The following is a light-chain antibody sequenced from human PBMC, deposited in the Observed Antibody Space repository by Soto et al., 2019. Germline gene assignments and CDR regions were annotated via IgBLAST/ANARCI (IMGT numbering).Light chain of an antibody. V-gene: IGKV3-11*01. CDR2: DAS. J-gene: IGKJ5*01. CDR3: QQRHMWLIT. Sequence: EMVLTRSPGTLSLSPGERATLSCRASQSVSSYLAWYQQKPGQAPRLLIYDASNRATGIPARFSGSGSGTDFTLTISSLEPEDFAVYYCQQRHMWLITFGQGRLLEI. CDR1: QSVSSY.